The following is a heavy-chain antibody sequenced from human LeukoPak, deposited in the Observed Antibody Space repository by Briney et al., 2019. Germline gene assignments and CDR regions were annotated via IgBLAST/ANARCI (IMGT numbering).Heavy chain of an antibody. CDR1: GGSISSGDYY. CDR3: ARDSSDDRFAP. J-gene: IGHJ5*02. D-gene: IGHD6-6*01. CDR2: IYYSGST. Sequence: PSETLSLTCTVSGGSISSGDYYWSWIPQRPGKGLKWIGYIYYSGSTYYNPSLKSLVTISVDTSKNQFSLKLRSVTAADTAVYYCARDSSDDRFAPWGQGTLVTVSS. V-gene: IGHV4-30-4*08.